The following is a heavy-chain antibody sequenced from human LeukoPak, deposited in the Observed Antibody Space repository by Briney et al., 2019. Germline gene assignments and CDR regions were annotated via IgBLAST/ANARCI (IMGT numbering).Heavy chain of an antibody. V-gene: IGHV3-23*01. CDR2: ISGGGSST. J-gene: IGHJ4*02. D-gene: IGHD1-26*01. CDR3: AKDLGGRYCY. CDR1: GFTFSSYS. Sequence: GGSLRLSCAASGFTFSSYSMSCVRQPPGKGLEGGSAISGGGSSTYYADSVKGRFTISRDNSKNTLYLQRNSALSEDTAVYYCAKDLGGRYCYWGQGTLVTVSS.